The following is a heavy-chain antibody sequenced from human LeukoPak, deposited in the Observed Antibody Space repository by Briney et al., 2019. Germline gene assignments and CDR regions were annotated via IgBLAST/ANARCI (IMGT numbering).Heavy chain of an antibody. Sequence: TSETLSLTCRVSGGSISSYYWGWIRQPPGKGLEWIGYIYYSGSTNYNPSLKSRVTISVDTSKNQFSLKLSSVTAADTAVYYCARDAQPTYYYGSGSYYKGSNWFDPWGQGTLVTVSS. J-gene: IGHJ5*02. CDR3: ARDAQPTYYYGSGSYYKGSNWFDP. D-gene: IGHD3-10*01. CDR2: IYYSGST. CDR1: GGSISSYY. V-gene: IGHV4-59*01.